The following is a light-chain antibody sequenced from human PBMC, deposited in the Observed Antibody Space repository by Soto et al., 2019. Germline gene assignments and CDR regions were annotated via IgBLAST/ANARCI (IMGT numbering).Light chain of an antibody. CDR1: QSVCSSY. V-gene: IGKV3-20*01. J-gene: IGKJ5*01. CDR3: QQYGSSPLT. Sequence: DIVLTHSPGTLSLSPGERAPLSCRASQSVCSSYLAWYQQKPGQAPRLLIYGASTRATGIPARFSGSGSGTDFTLTISRLEPEDFAVYYCQQYGSSPLTFGQGTRLEIK. CDR2: GAS.